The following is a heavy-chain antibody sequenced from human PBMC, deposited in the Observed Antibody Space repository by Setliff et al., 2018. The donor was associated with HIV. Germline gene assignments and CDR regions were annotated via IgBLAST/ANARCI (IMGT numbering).Heavy chain of an antibody. Sequence: SETLSLTCTVSGDSVSSRSYYWSWIRQPPGKGLEWIGYIYYSGSTNYNPSLKSRVTISVDTSKNQFSLKLTSVTAADTAVYYCASAGSGTRAPPRYWGQGTLVTVSS. J-gene: IGHJ4*02. V-gene: IGHV4-61*01. CDR1: GDSVSSRSYY. D-gene: IGHD1-1*01. CDR2: IYYSGST. CDR3: ASAGSGTRAPPRY.